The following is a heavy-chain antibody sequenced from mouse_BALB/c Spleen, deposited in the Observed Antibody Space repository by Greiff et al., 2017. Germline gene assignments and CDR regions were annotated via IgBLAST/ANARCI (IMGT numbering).Heavy chain of an antibody. CDR1: GFTFSSYG. Sequence: EVKLVESGGDLVKPGGSLKLSCAASGFTFSSYGMSWVRQTPDKRLEWVASISSGGSTYYPDSVKGRFTISRDNARNILYLQMSSLRSEDTAMYYCARDYGNYGDYAMDYWGQGTSVTVSS. CDR3: ARDYGNYGDYAMDY. D-gene: IGHD2-1*01. V-gene: IGHV5-6-5*01. CDR2: ISSGGST. J-gene: IGHJ4*01.